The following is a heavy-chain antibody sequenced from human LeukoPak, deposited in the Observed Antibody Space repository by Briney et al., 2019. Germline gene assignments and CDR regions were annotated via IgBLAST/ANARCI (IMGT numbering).Heavy chain of an antibody. V-gene: IGHV4-39*07. J-gene: IGHJ4*02. D-gene: IGHD2-2*01. CDR2: INHSGST. CDR3: ARGHQLLYY. Sequence: SETLSLTCSVSGGSIRSTIYYWGWIRQPPGKGLEWIGEINHSGSTNYNPSLKSRVTISVDTSKNQFSLKLSSVTAADTAVYYCARGHQLLYYWGQGTLVTVSS. CDR1: GGSIRSTIYY.